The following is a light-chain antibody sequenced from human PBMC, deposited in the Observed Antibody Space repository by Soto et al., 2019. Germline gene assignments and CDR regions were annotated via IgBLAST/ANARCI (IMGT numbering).Light chain of an antibody. V-gene: IGKV3-15*01. CDR3: HQYDGGPYT. J-gene: IGKJ2*01. CDR2: GAS. Sequence: EIALTHSPATPSLAPGERATLPCRASQNVSSSVAWYQQIPGQTPRLLIYGASTRATGIPVRFSGSGSGTEFTLTISSLPSEDFAVYYCHQYDGGPYTFGQGTKVDIK. CDR1: QNVSSS.